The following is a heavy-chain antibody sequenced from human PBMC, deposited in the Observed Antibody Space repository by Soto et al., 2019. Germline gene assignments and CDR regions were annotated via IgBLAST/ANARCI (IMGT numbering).Heavy chain of an antibody. CDR1: GGSISSSNW. V-gene: IGHV4-4*02. CDR3: SRVTRYRSSPYYYYGMAV. D-gene: IGHD6-13*01. Sequence: SGTLSLTCAVSGGSISSSNWWSWVRQPPGKVLEWIGEIYHSGRTNYNPSIKSRVTISVDKSKNQFSLKLSSVTAADTAVYYCSRVTRYRSSPYYYYGMAVWGKGTTVTVSS. J-gene: IGHJ6*04. CDR2: IYHSGRT.